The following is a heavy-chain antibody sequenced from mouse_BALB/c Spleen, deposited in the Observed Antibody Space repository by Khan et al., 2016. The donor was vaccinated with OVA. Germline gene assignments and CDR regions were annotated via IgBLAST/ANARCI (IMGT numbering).Heavy chain of an antibody. Sequence: QVQLKQSGAELVKPGASVKLSCKTSGYTFTSYWIQWVKQRPGQGLGWIGQIFPGTGTTYYNQNFKGKATLTVDTSSSTAYMQLSSLTSEDSAFYFCARGYFGNYEFVYWGQGTLVTVSP. CDR2: IFPGTGTT. D-gene: IGHD2-1*01. V-gene: IGHV1S132*01. CDR1: GYTFTSYW. CDR3: ARGYFGNYEFVY. J-gene: IGHJ3*01.